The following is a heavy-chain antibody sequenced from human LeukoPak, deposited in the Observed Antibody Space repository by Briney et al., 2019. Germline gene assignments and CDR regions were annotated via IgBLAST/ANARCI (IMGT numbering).Heavy chain of an antibody. V-gene: IGHV3-30-3*01. CDR2: ISYDGSNK. Sequence: GGSLRLSCAASGFTFSSYAMHWVRQAPGKGLEWVAVISYDGSNKYYADSVKGRFTISTDNAKNSLYLQMNSLRAEDTAVYYCAREKTRNDYGDYTHYFDYWGQGTLVTVSS. J-gene: IGHJ4*02. D-gene: IGHD4-17*01. CDR3: AREKTRNDYGDYTHYFDY. CDR1: GFTFSSYA.